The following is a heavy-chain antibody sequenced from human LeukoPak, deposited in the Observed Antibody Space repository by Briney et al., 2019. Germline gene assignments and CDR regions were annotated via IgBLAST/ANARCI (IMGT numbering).Heavy chain of an antibody. V-gene: IGHV4-34*01. CDR2: INHSGST. Sequence: SETLSLTCAVYGGPFSGYYWSWIRQPPGKGLEWIGEINHSGSTNYNPSLKSRVTISVDTSKNQFSLKLSSVTAADTAVYYCAREIQLWFGYYYYYYMDVWGKGTTVTVSS. CDR3: AREIQLWFGYYYYYYMDV. CDR1: GGPFSGYY. J-gene: IGHJ6*03. D-gene: IGHD5-18*01.